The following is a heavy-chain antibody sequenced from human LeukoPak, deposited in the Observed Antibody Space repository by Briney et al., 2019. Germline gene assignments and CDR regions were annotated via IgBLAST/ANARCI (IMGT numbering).Heavy chain of an antibody. CDR1: GYTFTSYG. V-gene: IGHV1-18*01. D-gene: IGHD3-9*01. Sequence: ASVKVSCKASGYTFTSYGISWVRQAPGQGLEWMGWISAYNGNTNYAQKLQGRVTMTTDTSTSTAYMELRSLRSDDTAVYYCARILWRYFEKNTRGYYFDYWGQGTLVTVSS. CDR2: ISAYNGNT. CDR3: ARILWRYFEKNTRGYYFDY. J-gene: IGHJ4*02.